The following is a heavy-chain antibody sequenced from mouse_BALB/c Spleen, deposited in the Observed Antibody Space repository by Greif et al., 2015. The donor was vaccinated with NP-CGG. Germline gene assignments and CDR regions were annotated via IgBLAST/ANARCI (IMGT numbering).Heavy chain of an antibody. D-gene: IGHD2-1*01. CDR1: GYTFTSYW. J-gene: IGHJ2*01. CDR3: TRLGNYGY. Sequence: GSELVRPGASVKLSCKASGYTFTSYWMHWVKQRPGQGLEWIGNIYPGSGSTNYNEKFKSKATLTVDTSSSTAYMQLSSLTSEDSAVYYCTRLGNYGYWGQGTTLTVSS. V-gene: IGHV1S22*01. CDR2: IYPGSGST.